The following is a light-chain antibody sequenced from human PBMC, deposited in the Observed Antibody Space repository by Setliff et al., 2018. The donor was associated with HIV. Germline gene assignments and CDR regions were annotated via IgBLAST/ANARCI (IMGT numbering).Light chain of an antibody. CDR1: SSDVGGYNY. CDR2: EVS. V-gene: IGLV2-14*01. Sequence: QSALTQPASVSGSPGQSITISCTGTSSDVGGYNYVSWYQHHPGKAPKLLIYEVSNRPSGVSNRFSGSKSGNTASLTISGLQAEDEADYYCAAWDNSLNGLYVFGTGTKV. CDR3: AAWDNSLNGLYV. J-gene: IGLJ1*01.